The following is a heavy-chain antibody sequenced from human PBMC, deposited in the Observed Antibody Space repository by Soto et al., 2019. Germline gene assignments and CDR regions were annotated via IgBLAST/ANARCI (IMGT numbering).Heavy chain of an antibody. CDR1: GYTFTGHY. CDR2: INPNSGGT. J-gene: IGHJ4*02. CDR3: ATTYYYDSSGYLFAY. V-gene: IGHV1-2*02. Sequence: GSIKGPFKAVGYTFTGHYMHWVRPAPGQGLEWMGWINPNSGGTNYAQKFQGRVTMTRDTSISTAYMELSRLRSDDTAVYYCATTYYYDSSGYLFAYWGQGTLVTVSS. D-gene: IGHD3-22*01.